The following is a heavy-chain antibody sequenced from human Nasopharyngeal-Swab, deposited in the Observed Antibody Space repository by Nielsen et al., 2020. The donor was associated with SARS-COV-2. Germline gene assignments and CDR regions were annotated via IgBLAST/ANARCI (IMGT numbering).Heavy chain of an antibody. Sequence: ASVKVSCKASGYSFRSYGINWVRQAPGQRLEWMGWISVYNADTNYAQKLQGRVSMTTDTSTSTAYMELRSLRSDDTAVYYCARGVYYYYYHGTDVWGQGTTVTVSS. CDR3: ARGVYYYYYHGTDV. J-gene: IGHJ6*02. D-gene: IGHD3-10*01. CDR2: ISVYNADT. V-gene: IGHV1-18*01. CDR1: GYSFRSYG.